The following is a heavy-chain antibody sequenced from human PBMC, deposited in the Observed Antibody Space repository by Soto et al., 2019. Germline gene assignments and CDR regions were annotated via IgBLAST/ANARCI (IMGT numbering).Heavy chain of an antibody. D-gene: IGHD3-9*01. Sequence: PGGSLRLSCAASGFIFSSYSMNWVRQAPGQGLEWLSYISSSSGTIYYADSVKGRFTISRDNAKNSLFLQMNSLRDEDTAVYYCAKSTQGLTIFVDSWGQGTLVTVSS. CDR3: AKSTQGLTIFVDS. J-gene: IGHJ4*02. CDR2: ISSSSGTI. CDR1: GFIFSSYS. V-gene: IGHV3-48*02.